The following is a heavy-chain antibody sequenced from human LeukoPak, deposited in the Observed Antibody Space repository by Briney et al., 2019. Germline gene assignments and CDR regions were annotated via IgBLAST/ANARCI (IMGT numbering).Heavy chain of an antibody. Sequence: GGSPRLSCAASGFTFSSYAMHWVRQAPGKGLEWVAVISYDGSNKYYADSVKGRFTISRDNSKNTLYLQMNSLRAEDTAVYYCARETYYYDSSGYYAYFDYWGQGTLVTVSS. CDR2: ISYDGSNK. CDR3: ARETYYYDSSGYYAYFDY. V-gene: IGHV3-30*04. D-gene: IGHD3-22*01. CDR1: GFTFSSYA. J-gene: IGHJ4*02.